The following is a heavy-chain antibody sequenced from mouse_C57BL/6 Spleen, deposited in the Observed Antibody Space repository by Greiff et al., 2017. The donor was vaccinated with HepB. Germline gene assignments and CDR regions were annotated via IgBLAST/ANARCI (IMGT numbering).Heavy chain of an antibody. J-gene: IGHJ2*01. CDR3: ARDDYDVGFDY. CDR2: RRNKANDYTT. CDR1: GFTFSDFY. V-gene: IGHV7-1*01. Sequence: EVKLVESGGGLVQSGRSLRLSCATSGFTFSDFYMEWVRQAPGKGLEWIAARRNKANDYTTEYSASVKGRFIVSRDTSQSILYLQMNALRAEDTAIYYCARDDYDVGFDYWGQGTTLTVSS. D-gene: IGHD2-4*01.